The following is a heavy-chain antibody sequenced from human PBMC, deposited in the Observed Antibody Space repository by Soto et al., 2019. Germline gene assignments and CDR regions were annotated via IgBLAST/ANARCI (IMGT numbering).Heavy chain of an antibody. CDR1: GGSISSSSHY. CDR2: IYYSGST. CDR3: ATRDSSPHYRY. Sequence: QLQLQESGPGLVKPSETLSLTCTVSGGSISSSSHYWGWIRQPPGKGLEWIGTIYYSGSTYSNPSLKSRVTISVDTSKNQFSLKLTSVTAADTDVYYCATRDSSPHYRYWGEGTLVTVSS. D-gene: IGHD2-15*01. V-gene: IGHV4-39*01. J-gene: IGHJ4*02.